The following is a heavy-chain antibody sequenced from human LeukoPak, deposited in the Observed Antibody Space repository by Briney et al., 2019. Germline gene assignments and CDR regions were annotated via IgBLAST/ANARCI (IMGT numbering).Heavy chain of an antibody. D-gene: IGHD5-18*01. CDR3: AKGAGGFSYYNWFDP. Sequence: PETLSLTCTVSGGSISSYYWSWIRQPAGKGLEWIGRIYTSGSTNYNPSLKSRVTISVDTSKNQFSLKLASVTAADTAIYYCAKGAGGFSYYNWFDPWGQGTLVTVSS. CDR1: GGSISSYY. V-gene: IGHV4-4*07. CDR2: IYTSGST. J-gene: IGHJ5*02.